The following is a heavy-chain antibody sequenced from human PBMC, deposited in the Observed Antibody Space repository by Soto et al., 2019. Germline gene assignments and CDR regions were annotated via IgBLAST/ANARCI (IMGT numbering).Heavy chain of an antibody. CDR3: ARVKVPAAVLGAFDV. D-gene: IGHD2-2*01. CDR1: GYTFTTYG. J-gene: IGHJ3*01. V-gene: IGHV1-18*01. CDR2: INPLKGDT. Sequence: QAQLVQSGGEMKKAGASVKVSCKASGYTFTTYGITWVRQAPGQGLDWMGWINPLKGDTKSAANFQDRVNMTTDTSTMTAYMELRSLRSDDTTVYYCARVKVPAAVLGAFDVWGQGTLVTVSS.